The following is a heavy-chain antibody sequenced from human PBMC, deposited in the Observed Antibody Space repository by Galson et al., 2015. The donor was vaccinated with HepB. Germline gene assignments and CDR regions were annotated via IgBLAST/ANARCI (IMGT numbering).Heavy chain of an antibody. Sequence: CAISGDSVSSNSAAWNWIRQSPSRGLEWLGRIYYKSKWYNDYAVSVKSRITINPDTSKNQFSLQLNSVTPEDTAVYYCARDYFLTTVNCAFDYWGQGTLVTVSS. CDR3: ARDYFLTTVNCAFDY. J-gene: IGHJ4*02. CDR1: GDSVSSNSAA. V-gene: IGHV6-1*01. CDR2: IYYKSKWYN. D-gene: IGHD4-17*01.